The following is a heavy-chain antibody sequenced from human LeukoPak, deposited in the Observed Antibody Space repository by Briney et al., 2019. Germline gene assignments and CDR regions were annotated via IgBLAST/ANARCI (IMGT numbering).Heavy chain of an antibody. CDR1: GFIFSSYW. V-gene: IGHV3-66*01. J-gene: IGHJ4*02. CDR3: ARVDGSGSYYYSFNY. CDR2: IYSGGRT. D-gene: IGHD3-10*01. Sequence: GGSLRLSCAASGFIFSSYWMSWGRQAPGKGLEWVSVIYSGGRTYYADSVKGRFTISRDNSKNTLYLQMNSLRAEDTAVYYCARVDGSGSYYYSFNYWGQGTLVTVSS.